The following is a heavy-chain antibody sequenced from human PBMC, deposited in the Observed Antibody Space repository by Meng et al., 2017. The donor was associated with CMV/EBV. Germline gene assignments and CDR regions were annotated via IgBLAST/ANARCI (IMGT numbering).Heavy chain of an antibody. Sequence: GESLKISCAASGFTFSSYAMSWVRQAPGKGLEWVSYISSSGSTIYYADSVKGRFTISRDNAKNSLYLQMNSLRAEDTAVYYCARSQRDCFDYWGQGTLVTVSS. V-gene: IGHV3-48*04. CDR3: ARSQRDCFDY. J-gene: IGHJ4*02. CDR2: ISSSGSTI. CDR1: GFTFSSYA.